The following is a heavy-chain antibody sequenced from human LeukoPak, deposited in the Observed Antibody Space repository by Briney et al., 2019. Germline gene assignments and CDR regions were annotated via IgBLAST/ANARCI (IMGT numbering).Heavy chain of an antibody. D-gene: IGHD3-9*01. CDR3: ARPGILTGYFDY. V-gene: IGHV4-39*01. CDR1: GGSISSSSYH. J-gene: IGHJ4*02. CDR2: IYYSGST. Sequence: SQTLSLTCTVSGGSISSSSYHWGWIRQPPGKGLEWIGSIYYSGSTYYNPSLKSRVTISVDTSKNQFSLKLSSVTAADTAVYYCARPGILTGYFDYWGQGTLVTVSS.